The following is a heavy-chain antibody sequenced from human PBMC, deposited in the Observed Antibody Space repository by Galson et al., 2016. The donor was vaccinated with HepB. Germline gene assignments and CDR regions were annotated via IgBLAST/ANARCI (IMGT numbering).Heavy chain of an antibody. CDR3: ARVRCSTFRCQNWFDP. CDR2: TYYRSKWYN. D-gene: IGHD2/OR15-2a*01. Sequence: WTWIRQSPLRGLEWLGRTYYRSKWYNDYAVSVKSRISIHPDTSKNQFSLQLNSVTPEDTAVYYCARVRCSTFRCQNWFDPWGQGTLVTVSS. V-gene: IGHV6-1*01. J-gene: IGHJ5*02.